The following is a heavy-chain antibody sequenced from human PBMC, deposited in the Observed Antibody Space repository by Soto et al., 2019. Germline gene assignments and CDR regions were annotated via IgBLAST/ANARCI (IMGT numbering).Heavy chain of an antibody. CDR3: ARVASYYYYYMDV. V-gene: IGHV1-8*01. J-gene: IGHJ6*03. CDR1: GYTFTSYD. CDR2: MNPNSGNT. Sequence: ASVKVSCKASGYTFTSYDITWVRQATRQGLEWMGWMNPNSGNTGYAQRFQGRVTMTRNTSMSTAYMELSSLTSEDTAVYYCARVASYYYYYMDVWGKGTTVTVSS.